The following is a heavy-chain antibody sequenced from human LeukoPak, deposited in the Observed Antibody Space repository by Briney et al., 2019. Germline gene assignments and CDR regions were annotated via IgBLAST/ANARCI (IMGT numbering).Heavy chain of an antibody. CDR1: GFTFSDYA. D-gene: IGHD3-3*01. Sequence: GGSLRLSCAASGFTFSDYAMSWVRQAPEKGLEWVSTISHVGGTYYADSVRGRFTISRDDSKNMVYLQMDSLRAEDTAVYYCAKVNPLYDFWSGYIDYWGQGTLVTVSS. CDR3: AKVNPLYDFWSGYIDY. J-gene: IGHJ4*02. V-gene: IGHV3-23*01. CDR2: ISHVGGT.